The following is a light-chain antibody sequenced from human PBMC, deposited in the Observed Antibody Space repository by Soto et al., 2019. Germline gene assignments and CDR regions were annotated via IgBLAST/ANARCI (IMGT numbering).Light chain of an antibody. CDR3: SSYAGSNNLV. Sequence: QSALTQPPSASGSPGQSVTISCTGNSSDVGGYNYVSWYQQHPGKAPKLMIYDVSKRPSGVPDRFSGSKSGNTASLTVSGLQAEDEADYYCSSYAGSNNLVFGGGTKLTVL. J-gene: IGLJ3*02. CDR2: DVS. CDR1: SSDVGGYNY. V-gene: IGLV2-8*01.